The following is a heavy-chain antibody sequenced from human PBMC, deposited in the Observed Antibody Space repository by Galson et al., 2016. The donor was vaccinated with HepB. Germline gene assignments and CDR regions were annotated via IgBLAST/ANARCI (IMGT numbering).Heavy chain of an antibody. Sequence: SLRLSCAASGFTFSNYSMNWVRQAPGKGLEWVSYISNTSSTMYYADSVKGRFAISRDNSRNTLYLQMSSLRGDDTAIYYCAKSGLIAVGGGRPWSRVPLRKSPRSDVFDVWGQGTRVTVSS. J-gene: IGHJ3*01. CDR3: AKSGLIAVGGGRPWSRVPLRKSPRSDVFDV. CDR2: ISNTSSTM. D-gene: IGHD6-19*01. CDR1: GFTFSNYS. V-gene: IGHV3-48*01.